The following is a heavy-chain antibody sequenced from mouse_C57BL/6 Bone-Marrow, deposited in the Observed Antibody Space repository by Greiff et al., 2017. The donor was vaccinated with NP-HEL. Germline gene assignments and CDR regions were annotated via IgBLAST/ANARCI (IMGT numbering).Heavy chain of an antibody. V-gene: IGHV2-2*01. CDR2: IWSGGST. Sequence: QVQLQQSGPGLVQPSQSLSITCTVSGFSLTSYGVHWVRQSPGKGLEWLGVIWSGGSTDYNAAFISRLSISKDNSKSQVFFKMNSLKADDTAIYYCASLWKRNWFAYWGQGTLVTVSA. CDR3: ASLWKRNWFAY. J-gene: IGHJ3*01. D-gene: IGHD6-2*01. CDR1: GFSLTSYG.